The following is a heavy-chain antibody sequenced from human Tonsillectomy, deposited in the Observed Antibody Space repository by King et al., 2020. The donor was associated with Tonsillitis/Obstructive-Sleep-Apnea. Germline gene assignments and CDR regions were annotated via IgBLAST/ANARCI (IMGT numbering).Heavy chain of an antibody. Sequence: QLVQSGAEVKKPGASVKVSCKASGYTFTSYGISWVRQAPGQGLEWMGWISAYNSDTNYAQKLQGRLTMTTDTSTSTAYMELRSLRSDDTAVYYCARYYMSHYFDTSAYYSFSYWGERSLVTASS. CDR3: ARYYMSHYFDTSAYYSFSY. D-gene: IGHD3-22*01. J-gene: IGHJ4*02. V-gene: IGHV1-18*01. CDR2: ISAYNSDT. CDR1: GYTFTSYG.